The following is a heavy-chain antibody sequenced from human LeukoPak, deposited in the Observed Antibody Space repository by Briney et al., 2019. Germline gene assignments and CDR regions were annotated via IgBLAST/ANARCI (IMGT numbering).Heavy chain of an antibody. D-gene: IGHD6-13*01. Sequence: GGSLRLSCAASGFTFSSNFMSWVRQAPGKGLEWVSVIYIGGGTYYADSVKGRFTISRDNSKNTLYLQMNSLRAEDTAVYYCATDIRSGPIAYWGQGTLVTVSS. CDR1: GFTFSSNF. CDR3: ATDIRSGPIAY. CDR2: IYIGGGT. V-gene: IGHV3-53*01. J-gene: IGHJ4*02.